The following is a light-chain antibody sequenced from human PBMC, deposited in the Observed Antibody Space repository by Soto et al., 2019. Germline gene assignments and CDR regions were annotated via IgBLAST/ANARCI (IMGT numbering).Light chain of an antibody. Sequence: DIVMTQSPDSLAVSLGERATINCKSSQSVLYSSNNKNYLAWYQQKPGQPPKLLIYWASTRESGVPDRFSGSGSGTDFTLTISSLQAEEVAVYYCQQYYSTPPFGGGTKVEIK. V-gene: IGKV4-1*01. CDR1: QSVLYSSNNKNY. J-gene: IGKJ4*01. CDR2: WAS. CDR3: QQYYSTPP.